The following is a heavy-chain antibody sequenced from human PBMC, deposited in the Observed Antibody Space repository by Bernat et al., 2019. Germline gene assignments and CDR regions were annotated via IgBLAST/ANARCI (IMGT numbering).Heavy chain of an antibody. CDR3: ARVLHSSSSGSDY. CDR2: ISYDGSNK. V-gene: IGHV3-30-3*01. Sequence: QVQLVESGGDVVQPGRSLRLSCAASGFTFSSYAMHWVRQAPGKGLEWVALISYDGSNKYYADSVKGRFTISRDNSKNTLCLQMNSLRAEDTAVYYCARVLHSSSSGSDYWGQGTLVTVSS. CDR1: GFTFSSYA. J-gene: IGHJ4*02. D-gene: IGHD6-6*01.